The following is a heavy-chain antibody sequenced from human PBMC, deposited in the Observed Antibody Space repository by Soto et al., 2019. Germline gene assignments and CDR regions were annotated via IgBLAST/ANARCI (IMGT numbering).Heavy chain of an antibody. CDR1: GYTFTSYY. J-gene: IGHJ6*02. Sequence: GASVKVSCKASGYTFTSYYMHWVRQAPGQGLEWMGIINPSGGSTSYAQKFQGRVTMTRDTSTSTVYMELSSLRSEDTAVYYCARDRGMTTVTPPVSAGMDVWGQGTTVTVSS. CDR3: ARDRGMTTVTPPVSAGMDV. D-gene: IGHD4-4*01. CDR2: INPSGGST. V-gene: IGHV1-46*01.